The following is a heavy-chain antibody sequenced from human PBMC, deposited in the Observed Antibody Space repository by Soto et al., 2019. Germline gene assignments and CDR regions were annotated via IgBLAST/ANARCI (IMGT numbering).Heavy chain of an antibody. J-gene: IGHJ5*02. V-gene: IGHV1-3*01. CDR3: ARSTMVRGVTP. D-gene: IGHD3-10*01. Sequence: QVQLVQSGAEVKKPGASVKVSCKASGYTFTSYAMHWVRQAPGQRLEWMGWINAGNGNTKYSQKFQGRVTITRDTSASTAYRELSSLRSAETAVEYCARSTMVRGVTPWSQGTLVAVSS. CDR1: GYTFTSYA. CDR2: INAGNGNT.